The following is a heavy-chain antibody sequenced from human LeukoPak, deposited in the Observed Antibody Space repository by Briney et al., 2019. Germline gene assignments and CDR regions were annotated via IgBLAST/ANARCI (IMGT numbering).Heavy chain of an antibody. Sequence: ASVKVSCKASGYTFTGYYIHWVRQAPGQGLEWMGWINPDNGVTNYAQKFQGRVTITRDTSISTAYMELSRLRSEDTAVYYCARGHSRGSSYPNWGQGTLVTVSS. CDR3: ARGHSRGSSYPN. CDR2: INPDNGVT. J-gene: IGHJ4*02. V-gene: IGHV1-2*02. CDR1: GYTFTGYY. D-gene: IGHD6-13*01.